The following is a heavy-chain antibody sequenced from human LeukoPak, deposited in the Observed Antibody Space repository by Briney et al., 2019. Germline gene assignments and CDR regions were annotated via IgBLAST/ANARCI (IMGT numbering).Heavy chain of an antibody. V-gene: IGHV3-53*01. J-gene: IGHJ4*01. CDR2: LYSDGTT. Sequence: RTGGSLRLSCAASGFTVGSNYMSWVRQAPGKGLEWVSVLYSDGTTYYADSVKGRFTISRDNSKNTLYFHMNNLRVEDTAVYYCARAAYDTNGYTANHDHWGHGTLVTVSS. CDR3: ARAAYDTNGYTANHDH. CDR1: GFTVGSNY. D-gene: IGHD3-22*01.